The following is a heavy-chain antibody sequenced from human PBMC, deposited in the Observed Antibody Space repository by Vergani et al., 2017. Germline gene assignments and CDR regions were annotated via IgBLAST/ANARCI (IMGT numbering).Heavy chain of an antibody. CDR3: SRGRGDSFGYSDY. D-gene: IGHD5-18*01. CDR1: GFSFGDYA. J-gene: IGHJ4*02. Sequence: EVQLVESGGGLVPPGRSLRLSCAASGFSFGDYAMTWVRQAPGKGLVWVAFIRNKAYGGTTEYAASVKGRFTISRDDSKRLAYLQLSGLKTEDTAVYVGSRGRGDSFGYSDYWGQGTLVTVSS. CDR2: IRNKAYGGTT. V-gene: IGHV3-49*04.